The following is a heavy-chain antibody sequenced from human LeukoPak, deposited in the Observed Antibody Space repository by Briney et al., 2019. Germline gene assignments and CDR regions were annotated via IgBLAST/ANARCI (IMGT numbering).Heavy chain of an antibody. V-gene: IGHV4-59*01. CDR1: DDSITIYY. J-gene: IGHJ4*02. D-gene: IGHD2-15*01. Sequence: SETLSLTCSVSDDSITIYYWTWIRQTPGRGLEWIGYIYYMGSTNYNPSLKSRVTMSIDTSKNQFSLKLTSVTAADTAVYYCARNYCTGGSCYVNDYWGQGTLVTVSS. CDR3: ARNYCTGGSCYVNDY. CDR2: IYYMGST.